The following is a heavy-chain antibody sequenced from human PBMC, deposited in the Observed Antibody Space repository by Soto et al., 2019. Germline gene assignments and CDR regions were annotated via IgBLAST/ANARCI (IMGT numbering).Heavy chain of an antibody. V-gene: IGHV1-2*02. D-gene: IGHD3-10*01. J-gene: IGHJ3*02. Sequence: ASVKVSCKASGYTFTSYAMHWVRQAPGQRLEWMGWINADSGSTKYAQKFQGRVTMTRDTSISTAYMELSRLRSDDTAVYYCARDSGSSLSHAFDIWGQGTMVTVSS. CDR2: INADSGST. CDR3: ARDSGSSLSHAFDI. CDR1: GYTFTSYA.